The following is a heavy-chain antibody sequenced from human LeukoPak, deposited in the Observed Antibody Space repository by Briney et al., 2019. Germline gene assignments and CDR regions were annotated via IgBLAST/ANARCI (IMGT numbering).Heavy chain of an antibody. V-gene: IGHV4-61*02. CDR2: IYTSGST. D-gene: IGHD3-3*01. CDR3: AREREDFWSGFNFDY. Sequence: SQTLSLTCTVSGGSISSGSYYWSWIRQPAGTGLEWIGRIYTSGSTNYNPSLKSRVTISVDTSKNQFSLKLSSVTAADTAVYYCAREREDFWSGFNFDYWGQGTLVTVSS. CDR1: GGSISSGSYY. J-gene: IGHJ4*02.